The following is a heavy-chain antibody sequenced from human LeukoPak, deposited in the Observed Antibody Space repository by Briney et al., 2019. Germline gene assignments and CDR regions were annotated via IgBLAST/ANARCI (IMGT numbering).Heavy chain of an antibody. V-gene: IGHV3-7*01. CDR2: IKQDGGEK. D-gene: IGHD3-10*01. CDR1: GFTFSGYW. J-gene: IGHJ6*04. CDR3: ARDRGFGQADV. Sequence: GGSLRLSCAASGFTFSGYWMSWLRQAPGKGLEWVANIKQDGGEKYYVDSVKGRFTISRDNAKNSPYLQMNSLRAEDTAVYYCARDRGFGQADVWGKGTTVTVSS.